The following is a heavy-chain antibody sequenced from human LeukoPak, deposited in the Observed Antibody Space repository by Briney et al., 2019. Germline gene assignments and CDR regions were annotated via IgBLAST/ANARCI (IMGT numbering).Heavy chain of an antibody. D-gene: IGHD2-15*01. CDR3: ARDHCSPGTCLGGH. Sequence: SVKVSCKASGGTFSSYAFSWVRQAPGQGLEWIGRIIPSLDVANYAQKFQGRVTLSVDRDTATTYMEVTSLRSEDTAIYYCARDHCSPGTCLGGHWGQGTLVTVSS. CDR2: IIPSLDVA. CDR1: GGTFSSYA. V-gene: IGHV1-69*04. J-gene: IGHJ4*02.